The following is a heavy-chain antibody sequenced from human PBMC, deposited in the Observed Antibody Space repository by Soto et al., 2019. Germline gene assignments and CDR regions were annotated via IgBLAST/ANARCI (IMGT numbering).Heavy chain of an antibody. CDR1: GGSLSDHY. CDR3: ASRAYCSSIRCSYDY. CDR2: SNHGGST. V-gene: IGHV4-34*01. D-gene: IGHD2-15*01. J-gene: IGHJ4*02. Sequence: SETLSLTCCVSGGSLSDHYWSWIRQSPGKGLEWLGESNHGGSTNYNPSLTSRLTVSVDTSKNQVSLKLRSVTAADTAVYYCASRAYCSSIRCSYDYWGKGIQVTVSS.